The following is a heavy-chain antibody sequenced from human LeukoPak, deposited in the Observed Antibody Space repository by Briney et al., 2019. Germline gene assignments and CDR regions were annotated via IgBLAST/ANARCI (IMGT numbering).Heavy chain of an antibody. J-gene: IGHJ4*02. V-gene: IGHV3-30-3*01. CDR3: AKDSSYSSSWYDY. D-gene: IGHD6-13*01. Sequence: GRSLRLSCAASGFTFSSYAMNWVRQAPGKGLEWVALISYDGSNKNYADSVKGRFTISRDNSKNTLYLQMNSLRGEDTAVYHCAKDSSYSSSWYDYWGQGTLVTVSS. CDR1: GFTFSSYA. CDR2: ISYDGSNK.